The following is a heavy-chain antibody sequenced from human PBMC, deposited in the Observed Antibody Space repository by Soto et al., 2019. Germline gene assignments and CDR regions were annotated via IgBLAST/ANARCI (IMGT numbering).Heavy chain of an antibody. V-gene: IGHV1-69*02. J-gene: IGHJ1*01. CDR1: GGTLSSYT. Sequence: SVKVSCKASGGTLSSYTISWVRQAPGQGLEWMGRIIPILGIANYAQKFQGRVTITADKSTSTAYMELSSLRSEDTAVYYCARAYLGYCSGGSCLEYFQHWGQGTLVTVSS. CDR3: ARAYLGYCSGGSCLEYFQH. CDR2: IIPILGIA. D-gene: IGHD2-15*01.